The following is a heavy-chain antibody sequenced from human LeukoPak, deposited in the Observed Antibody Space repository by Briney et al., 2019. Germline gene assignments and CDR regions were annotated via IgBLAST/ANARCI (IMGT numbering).Heavy chain of an antibody. Sequence: SETLSLTCTVGGGSFTDYFWTWLRQSPGKGLEWVGIINDYTGDTNYNPSLNSRVSISLEKSKTQFSLELRSVTAADTAVYYCARGRIAKIVVVHSFSYGMDVWGQGTTVTVSS. CDR3: ARGRIAKIVVVHSFSYGMDV. CDR2: INDYTGDT. D-gene: IGHD3-22*01. J-gene: IGHJ6*02. CDR1: GGSFTDYF. V-gene: IGHV4-34*01.